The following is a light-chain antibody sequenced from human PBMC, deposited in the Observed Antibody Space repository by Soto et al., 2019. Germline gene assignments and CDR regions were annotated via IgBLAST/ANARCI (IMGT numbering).Light chain of an antibody. Sequence: EIVLTQSPGSLSLSPGQRATLSCRASQSVDTTFFAWYQKKPGQAPSLLIYGASKRATGIPDRFSGSGSGTEFPLIISRLEPEDFAVYYCQQYMSSVTFGQGTKVEIK. V-gene: IGKV3-20*01. CDR3: QQYMSSVT. J-gene: IGKJ1*01. CDR1: QSVDTTF. CDR2: GAS.